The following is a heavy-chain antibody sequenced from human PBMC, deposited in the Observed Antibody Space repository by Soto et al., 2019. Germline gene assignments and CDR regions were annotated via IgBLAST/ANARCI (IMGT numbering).Heavy chain of an antibody. CDR2: ISSSASHI. CDR1: GFSFSSYS. D-gene: IGHD2-15*01. Sequence: EVQLVESGGGLVKPGGSLRLSCAASGFSFSSYSMNWVRQAPGKGLEWVSSISSSASHINYADSVKGRFTISRDNAKKSLDLKMNSLSAEDTAVYYCARGYTGYCSGGTCYWFDPWGQGTLVTVSS. J-gene: IGHJ5*02. V-gene: IGHV3-21*01. CDR3: ARGYTGYCSGGTCYWFDP.